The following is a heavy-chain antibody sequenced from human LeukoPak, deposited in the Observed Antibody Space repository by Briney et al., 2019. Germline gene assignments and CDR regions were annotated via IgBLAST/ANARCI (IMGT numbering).Heavy chain of an antibody. CDR3: ARDLPYYDSSGYYSY. Sequence: GGSLRLSCAASGFTFSSYWMSWVRQAPGKGPEWVANIKQDGSEKYYVDSVKGRFTISRDNAKNSLYLQMNSLRAEDTAVYYCARDLPYYDSSGYYSYWGQGTLVTVSS. CDR2: IKQDGSEK. D-gene: IGHD3-22*01. V-gene: IGHV3-7*01. J-gene: IGHJ4*02. CDR1: GFTFSSYW.